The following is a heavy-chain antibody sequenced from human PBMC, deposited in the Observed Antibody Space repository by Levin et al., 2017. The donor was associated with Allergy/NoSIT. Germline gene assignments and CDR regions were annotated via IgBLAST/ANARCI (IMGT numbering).Heavy chain of an antibody. J-gene: IGHJ4*02. Sequence: GASVKVSCKASGYTFTDYYIHWVRQAPGQGLEWMGWINPNTGGTNYAQKFQGRVTMTRDTSSRTAYMEVSRLRSDATDTAVYYCARVGSTSCYPGSGGSCYLSFWGQGTLVTVSS. CDR1: GYTFTDYY. D-gene: IGHD2-15*01. V-gene: IGHV1-2*02. CDR3: ARVGSTSCYPGSGGSCYLSF. CDR2: INPNTGGT.